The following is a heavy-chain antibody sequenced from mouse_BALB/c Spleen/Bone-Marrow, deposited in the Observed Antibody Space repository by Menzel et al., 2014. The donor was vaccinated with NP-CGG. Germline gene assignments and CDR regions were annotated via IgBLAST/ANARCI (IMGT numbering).Heavy chain of an antibody. Sequence: VQLQQSGAELVKPGASVKLSCTASGFNIKDTYMHWVKQRPEQGLEWIGRIDPANGNTKCDPKFQGKATITADTSSNTAYLQLSSLTSEDTAVYYCARRAARATGFAYWGQGTLVTVSA. CDR1: GFNIKDTY. D-gene: IGHD3-1*01. V-gene: IGHV14-3*02. J-gene: IGHJ3*01. CDR3: ARRAARATGFAY. CDR2: IDPANGNT.